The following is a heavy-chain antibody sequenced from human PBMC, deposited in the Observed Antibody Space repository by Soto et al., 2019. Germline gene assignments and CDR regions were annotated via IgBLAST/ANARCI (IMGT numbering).Heavy chain of an antibody. CDR1: GFTFSSYA. V-gene: IGHV3-23*01. CDR3: AKDDSTVTTLRGAFDI. CDR2: ISGSGGST. D-gene: IGHD4-17*01. Sequence: EVQLLESGGGLVQPGGSLRLSCAASGFTFSSYAMSWVRQAPGKGLEWVSAISGSGGSTYYADSVKGRFTISRDNSKNTLYLQMNSLTAEDTAVYYCAKDDSTVTTLRGAFDIWGQGTMVTVSS. J-gene: IGHJ3*02.